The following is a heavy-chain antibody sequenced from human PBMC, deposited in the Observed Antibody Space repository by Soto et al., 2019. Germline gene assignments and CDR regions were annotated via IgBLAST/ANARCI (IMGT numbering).Heavy chain of an antibody. J-gene: IGHJ4*02. D-gene: IGHD2-15*01. Sequence: SETLSLTCTVSGGSISSGGYYWSWIRQHPGKGLEWIGYIYYSGSTYYNPSLKSRVTISVDTSKNTLYLQMNSLRAEDTAVYYCAKDSVVVAATPDYWGQGTLVTVSS. CDR3: AKDSVVVAATPDY. CDR2: IYYSGST. CDR1: GGSISSGGYY. V-gene: IGHV4-31*03.